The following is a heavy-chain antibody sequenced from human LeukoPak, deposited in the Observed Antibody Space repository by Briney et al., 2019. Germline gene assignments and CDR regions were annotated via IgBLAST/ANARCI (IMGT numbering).Heavy chain of an antibody. V-gene: IGHV4-59*01. Sequence: SETLSLTCTVSGGSISSYYWSWIRQPPGKGLEWIGNIYYSGSTNYNPSLKSRVTISVDTSKNQFSLRLNSVTAADTAVYYCARPYSSGWRGAFDIWGQGTTVTVSS. CDR1: GGSISSYY. J-gene: IGHJ3*02. CDR2: IYYSGST. CDR3: ARPYSSGWRGAFDI. D-gene: IGHD6-25*01.